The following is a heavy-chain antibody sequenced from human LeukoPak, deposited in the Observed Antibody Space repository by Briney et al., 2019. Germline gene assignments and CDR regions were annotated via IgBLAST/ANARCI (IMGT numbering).Heavy chain of an antibody. J-gene: IGHJ5*02. CDR1: GYTFNTYG. CDR2: ISAYNGAT. Sequence: GASVTVSCKASGYTFNTYGITWVRQAPGQGLEWMGWISAYNGATNYVQKFQGRVTTTTEISTTTAYMELRSLTFDDTAVYYCARAWETRAYHGSIGYYYWIDPWGQGTLVTVSS. CDR3: ARAWETRAYHGSIGYYYWIDP. D-gene: IGHD3-22*01. V-gene: IGHV1-18*01.